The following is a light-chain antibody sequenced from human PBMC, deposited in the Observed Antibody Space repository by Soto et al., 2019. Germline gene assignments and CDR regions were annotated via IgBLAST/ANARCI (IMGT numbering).Light chain of an antibody. J-gene: IGKJ4*01. CDR3: QQYNNLPLT. Sequence: DIQMTQSPSSLSASVGDRVTITCQASQDISNSLNWYQQRPGKAPNLLIYDASNLEAGVPSRFSGSGSGTHFTLTISSLQPEDIATYHCQQYNNLPLTFGGGTKVDIK. V-gene: IGKV1-33*01. CDR2: DAS. CDR1: QDISNS.